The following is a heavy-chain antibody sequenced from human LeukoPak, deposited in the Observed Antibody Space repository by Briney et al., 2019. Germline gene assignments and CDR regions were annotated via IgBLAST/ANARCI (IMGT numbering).Heavy chain of an antibody. CDR2: ISYDGSNK. V-gene: IGHV3-30-3*01. D-gene: IGHD1-1*01. CDR1: GFTFSSYA. J-gene: IGHJ6*03. CDR3: ARATNYYYYMDV. Sequence: GGSLRLSCAASGFTFSSYAMHWVRQAPGKGLEWVAVISYDGSNKYYADSVKGRFTISRDNSKNTLYLQMNSLRAEDTAVYYCARATNYYYYMDVWGKGTTVTVSS.